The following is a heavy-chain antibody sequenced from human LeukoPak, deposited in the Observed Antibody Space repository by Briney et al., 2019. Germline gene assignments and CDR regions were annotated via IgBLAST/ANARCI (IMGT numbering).Heavy chain of an antibody. CDR3: ARDVHGDYGSGWFDP. J-gene: IGHJ5*02. CDR1: GGTFNNSA. Sequence: SVKVSCKTSGGTFNNSAISWVRQAPGQGLEWLGGIIPLFGTAGYAQKFQGRGTITKDESTRTVYLELTSLTSDDTAVYYCARDVHGDYGSGWFDPWGQGTLVSVSS. CDR2: IIPLFGTA. V-gene: IGHV1-69*05. D-gene: IGHD4-17*01.